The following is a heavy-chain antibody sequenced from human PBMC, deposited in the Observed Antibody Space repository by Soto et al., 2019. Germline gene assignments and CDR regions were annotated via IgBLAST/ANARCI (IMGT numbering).Heavy chain of an antibody. D-gene: IGHD3-3*01. J-gene: IGHJ3*02. V-gene: IGHV3-73*01. CDR2: IRSKANSYAT. Sequence: GGSLRLSCAASGFTFSGSAMHWVRQASGKGLEWVGRIRSKANSYATAYAASVKGRFTISRDDSKNTAYLQMNSLKTEDTAVYYCTINFWSGSMGAFDIWGQGTMVTVSS. CDR1: GFTFSGSA. CDR3: TINFWSGSMGAFDI.